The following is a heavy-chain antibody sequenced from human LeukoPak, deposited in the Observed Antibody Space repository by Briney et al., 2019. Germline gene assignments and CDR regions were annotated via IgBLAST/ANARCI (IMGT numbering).Heavy chain of an antibody. CDR1: GYTFTSYD. J-gene: IGHJ4*02. CDR2: MNPNSGNT. D-gene: IGHD6-19*01. Sequence: APVKVSCKGSGYTFTSYDINWVRQATGQGLEWMGWMNPNSGNTGYAQKFQGRVTMTRNTSISTAYMELSSLRSEDTAVYYCARGRRYSSGWPFDYWGQGTLVTVSS. CDR3: ARGRRYSSGWPFDY. V-gene: IGHV1-8*01.